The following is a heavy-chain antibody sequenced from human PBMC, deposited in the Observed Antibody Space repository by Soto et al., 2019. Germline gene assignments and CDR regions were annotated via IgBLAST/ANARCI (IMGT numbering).Heavy chain of an antibody. CDR2: IDSRNTYT. J-gene: IGHJ4*02. CDR3: ASATPRRCRGGRCRDYFDY. CDR1: GFTFSDYY. Sequence: QVQLVESGGGLVKPGGYLRLSCAASGFTFSDYYMSWIRQAPGKGPEWISYIDSRNTYTVYADSVKGRFTISRDNDKTSLFLLLSSLRAEDTAIYHCASATPRRCRGGRCRDYFDYWGQGTLVTVSS. D-gene: IGHD2-15*01. V-gene: IGHV3-11*05.